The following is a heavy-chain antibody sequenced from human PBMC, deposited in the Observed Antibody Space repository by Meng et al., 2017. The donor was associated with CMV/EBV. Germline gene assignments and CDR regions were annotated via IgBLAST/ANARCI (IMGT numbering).Heavy chain of an antibody. V-gene: IGHV4-61*01. Sequence: SGSYYWSWIRQPPGKGLEWIEYIYYSGSTNYNPPLKSRVTISVDTSKNQFSLKLSSVTAADTAVYYCARSGDGDSDSSGYRMCWFDPWGQG. CDR3: ARSGDGDSDSSGYRMCWFDP. J-gene: IGHJ5*02. CDR2: IYYSGST. CDR1: SGSYY. D-gene: IGHD3-22*01.